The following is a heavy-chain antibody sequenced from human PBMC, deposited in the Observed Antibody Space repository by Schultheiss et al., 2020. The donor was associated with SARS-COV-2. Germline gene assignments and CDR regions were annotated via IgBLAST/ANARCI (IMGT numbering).Heavy chain of an antibody. CDR2: IYYSGST. V-gene: IGHV4-39*01. CDR3: ASEGPYDFWSGYQKNFYYFGMDV. CDR1: GGSVSSGSYY. J-gene: IGHJ6*02. D-gene: IGHD3-3*01. Sequence: SETLSLTCTVSGGSVSSGSYYWSWIRQPPGKGLEWIGSIYYSGSTYYNPSLKSRVTISVDTSKNQFSLKLSSLTAADTAVFYCASEGPYDFWSGYQKNFYYFGMDVWGQGTTVTVSS.